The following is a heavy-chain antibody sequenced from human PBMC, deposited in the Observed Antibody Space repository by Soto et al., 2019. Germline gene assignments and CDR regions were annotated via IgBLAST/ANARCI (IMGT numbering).Heavy chain of an antibody. V-gene: IGHV3-30*18. CDR3: AKGGRQWLVTSDFNY. CDR2: VSHDGRNT. D-gene: IGHD6-19*01. J-gene: IGHJ4*02. CDR1: GFTFSDYA. Sequence: VQLVESGGGVVQPGRSLRLSCAATGFTFSDYAMHWVRQAPGKGLEWVAVVSHDGRNTHYADSVKGRLTISRDSSKNTVSLEMTSLRAEDTAVYYCAKGGRQWLVTSDFNYWGQGALVTVSS.